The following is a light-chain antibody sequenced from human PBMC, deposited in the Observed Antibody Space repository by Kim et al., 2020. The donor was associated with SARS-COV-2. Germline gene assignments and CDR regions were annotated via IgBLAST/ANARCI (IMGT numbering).Light chain of an antibody. CDR3: QLYNKWPRT. Sequence: EIVMTQSPATLSVSPGERATLSCRASQSVSSNLAWYQQKPGQAPRLLIYGASTRATGIPASFSGSGSGTEFTLTISSLQSEDFAVYYCQLYNKWPRTFGQGTKVDIK. V-gene: IGKV3-15*01. CDR2: GAS. J-gene: IGKJ1*01. CDR1: QSVSSN.